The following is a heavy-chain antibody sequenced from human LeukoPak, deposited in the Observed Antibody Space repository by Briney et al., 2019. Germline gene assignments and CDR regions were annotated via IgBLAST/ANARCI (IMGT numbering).Heavy chain of an antibody. CDR1: GGTFSSYA. CDR2: IIPILGIA. D-gene: IGHD3-22*01. V-gene: IGHV1-69*04. Sequence: SVKVSCKASGGTFSSYAISWVRQAPGQGLEWMGRIIPILGIANYAQKFQGRVTITADKSTSTAYMELSSLRSEDTAVYYCARDLSSYYYDSSGYANWFDPWGQGTLVTVSS. CDR3: ARDLSSYYYDSSGYANWFDP. J-gene: IGHJ5*02.